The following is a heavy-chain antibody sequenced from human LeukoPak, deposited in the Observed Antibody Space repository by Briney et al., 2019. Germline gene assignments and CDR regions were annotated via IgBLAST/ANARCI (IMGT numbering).Heavy chain of an antibody. CDR2: ISGSGGST. V-gene: IGHV3-23*01. CDR3: AKDGTGCGGDCYCDY. Sequence: HSGGSLRLSCAASGFTFSNYGISWVRQAPGKGLEWVSAISGSGGSTYYADSVKGRFTISRDNSKNTVYLQMNSLRAEDTAVYYCAKDGTGCGGDCYCDYWGQGTRLTVSS. J-gene: IGHJ4*02. D-gene: IGHD2-21*02. CDR1: GFTFSNYG.